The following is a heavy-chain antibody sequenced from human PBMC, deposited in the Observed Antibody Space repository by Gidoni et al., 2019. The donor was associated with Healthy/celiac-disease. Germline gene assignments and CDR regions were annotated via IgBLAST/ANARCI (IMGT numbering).Heavy chain of an antibody. Sequence: QLQLQESGPGLVKPSETLSLTCPVSGGSISSSSYYWGWIRQPPGKGLEWIGGIYYSGSTYYNPSLKSRVTISVDTSKNQFSLKLSSVTAADTAVYYCARMITFGGVIAYFDYWGQGTLVTVSS. CDR1: GGSISSSSYY. CDR3: ARMITFGGVIAYFDY. CDR2: IYYSGST. V-gene: IGHV4-39*01. J-gene: IGHJ4*02. D-gene: IGHD3-16*02.